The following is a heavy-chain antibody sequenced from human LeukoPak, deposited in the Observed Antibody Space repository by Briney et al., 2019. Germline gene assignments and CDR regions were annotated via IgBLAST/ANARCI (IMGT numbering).Heavy chain of an antibody. CDR3: ARDRGASRVTNWIDP. J-gene: IGHJ5*02. Sequence: ASVKVSCKASGYTFTSYGISWVRQAPGQGLEWMGWISAYNGNTNYAQKLRGRVTMTTDTSTSTAYMELRSLRSDDTAVYYCARDRGASRVTNWIDPWGQGTLVTISS. CDR1: GYTFTSYG. V-gene: IGHV1-18*01. CDR2: ISAYNGNT. D-gene: IGHD4-17*01.